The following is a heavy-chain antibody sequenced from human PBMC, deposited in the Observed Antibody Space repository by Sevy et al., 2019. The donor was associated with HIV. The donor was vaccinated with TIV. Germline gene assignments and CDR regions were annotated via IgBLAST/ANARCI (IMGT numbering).Heavy chain of an antibody. V-gene: IGHV3-30*01. Sequence: GGSLRLSCAASGFSFSDYDMHWVRQAPGKGLDWVAVISHDERYKHYAESVKVRFTISRDNFKNTLFLQMDSLRPEDTAVYFCARLVSCGGDCYYLDSWGQGALVTVSS. J-gene: IGHJ4*02. CDR2: ISHDERYK. CDR3: ARLVSCGGDCYYLDS. CDR1: GFSFSDYD. D-gene: IGHD2-21*02.